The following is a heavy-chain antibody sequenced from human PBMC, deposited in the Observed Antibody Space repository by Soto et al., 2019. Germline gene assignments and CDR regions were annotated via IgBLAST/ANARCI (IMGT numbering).Heavy chain of an antibody. V-gene: IGHV4-59*01. J-gene: IGHJ5*01. D-gene: IGHD4-4*01. Sequence: QVQLQESGPGLVKPSETLSLTCTVSGGSISSYYWSWIRQPPGKGLEWIGYIYYSGSTNYNPSLKSRVTIPVDTPKNQFSLKLISVTAADTAVYYCARDSRGSFDYSSDEWFDPWGQGTLVSVSS. CDR3: ARDSRGSFDYSSDEWFDP. CDR1: GGSISSYY. CDR2: IYYSGST.